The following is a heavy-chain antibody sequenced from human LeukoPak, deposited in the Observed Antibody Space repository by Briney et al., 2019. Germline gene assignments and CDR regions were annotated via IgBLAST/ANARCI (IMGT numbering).Heavy chain of an antibody. Sequence: GGSLRLSCAASGFTFDDYGMSWVRQAPGKGLEWVSGINWNGGSTGYADSVEGRFTISRDNAKNSLYLQMNSLRAEDTAVYYCARVGYCSGGSCYRGAFDIWGQGTMVTVSS. D-gene: IGHD2-15*01. CDR2: INWNGGST. CDR1: GFTFDDYG. V-gene: IGHV3-20*04. CDR3: ARVGYCSGGSCYRGAFDI. J-gene: IGHJ3*02.